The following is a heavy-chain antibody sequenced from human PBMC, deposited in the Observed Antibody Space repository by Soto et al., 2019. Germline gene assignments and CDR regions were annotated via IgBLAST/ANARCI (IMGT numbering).Heavy chain of an antibody. V-gene: IGHV3-9*01. Sequence: EVQLVESGGGLVQPGRSLRLSCAASGFTFDDYAMHWVRQAPGKGLEWVSGISWNSGSIGYADSVNGRFTISRDNAQNSLYLQMNSLRAEDTALYYCAKDMFPGIVATTADYLGQGTLVTVSS. D-gene: IGHD5-12*01. J-gene: IGHJ4*02. CDR2: ISWNSGSI. CDR3: AKDMFPGIVATTADY. CDR1: GFTFDDYA.